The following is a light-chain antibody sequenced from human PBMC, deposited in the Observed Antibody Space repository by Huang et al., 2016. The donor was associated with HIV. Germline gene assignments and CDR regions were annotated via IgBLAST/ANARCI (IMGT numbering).Light chain of an antibody. J-gene: IGKJ4*01. CDR2: WAS. CDR3: QQYYSTPRT. V-gene: IGKV4-1*01. CDR1: QSVLYSSNNKNY. Sequence: DIVMTQSPDSLAVSLGERATINCKSSQSVLYSSNNKNYLAWYQQKPGQPPKLLIYWASTRDSGVPDRFSGSGSGTDFTLTISSLQAEDVAVYYCQQYYSTPRTFGGGTKVEIK.